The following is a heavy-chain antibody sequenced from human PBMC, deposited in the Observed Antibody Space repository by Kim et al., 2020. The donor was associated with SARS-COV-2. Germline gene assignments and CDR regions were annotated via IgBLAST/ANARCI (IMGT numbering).Heavy chain of an antibody. CDR3: AREGIVVVPAAISTKLYNWFDP. D-gene: IGHD2-2*01. J-gene: IGHJ5*02. Sequence: ASVKVSCKASGYTFTSYAMHWVRQAPGQRLEWMGWINAGNGNTKYSQKFQGRVTITRDTSASTAYMELSSLRSEDTAVYYCAREGIVVVPAAISTKLYNWFDPWGQGTLVTVSS. CDR2: INAGNGNT. CDR1: GYTFTSYA. V-gene: IGHV1-3*01.